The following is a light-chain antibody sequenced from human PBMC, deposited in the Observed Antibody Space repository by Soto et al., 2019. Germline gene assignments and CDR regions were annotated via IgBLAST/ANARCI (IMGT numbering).Light chain of an antibody. CDR3: QQYNSYSRT. CDR1: QSISSW. V-gene: IGKV1-5*01. CDR2: DAS. Sequence: DIQMTQSHSTLSASVGERVTLTCRASQSISSWLAWYQQKPGKAPKLLIYDASSLESGVPSRFSGSGSGTEFTLTISSLQPDDFATYYCQQYNSYSRTFGQGTKV. J-gene: IGKJ1*01.